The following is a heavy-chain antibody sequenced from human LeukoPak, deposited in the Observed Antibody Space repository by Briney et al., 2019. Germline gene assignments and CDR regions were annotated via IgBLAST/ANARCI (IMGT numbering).Heavy chain of an antibody. CDR3: AKSPPVTAKGWYFDY. Sequence: PGGSLRLSCAASGFTFSNYAMTWVRPAPGKGLEWVSTISGSTISTYYADSVKGWFTVSRDNSNNTLYLQMNSLRAEDTAVYYCAKSPPVTAKGWYFDYWGQGTRVTVSS. J-gene: IGHJ4*02. V-gene: IGHV3-23*01. CDR1: GFTFSNYA. D-gene: IGHD2-21*02. CDR2: ISGSTIST.